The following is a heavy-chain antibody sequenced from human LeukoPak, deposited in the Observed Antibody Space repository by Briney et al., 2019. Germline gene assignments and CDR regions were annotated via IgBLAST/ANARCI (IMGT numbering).Heavy chain of an antibody. CDR3: AREFSAGYYYYMDV. D-gene: IGHD3-10*01. CDR2: IYPGDSDT. V-gene: IGHV5-51*01. CDR1: GYSFTSYW. J-gene: IGHJ6*03. Sequence: GESLKISCKCSGYSFTSYWIGWVRNMPGKGLGWMGIIYPGDSDTRYSPSFQGQVTISADKSISTAYLQWSSLKASDTATYYCAREFSAGYYYYMDVWGKGTTGTVSS.